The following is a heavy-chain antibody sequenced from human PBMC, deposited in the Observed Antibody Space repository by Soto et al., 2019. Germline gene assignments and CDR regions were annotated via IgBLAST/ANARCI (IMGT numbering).Heavy chain of an antibody. Sequence: EVQLLESGGGLVQPGGSLRLSCAASGFTFSSYAMSWVRQAPGKGLEWVSAISGSGGSTYYADSVKGRFTISRDNSKNTLYLQMNSRRAEDTAVYYCAKAPDAYNWNYYFDYWGQGTLVTVSS. V-gene: IGHV3-23*01. CDR2: ISGSGGST. CDR3: AKAPDAYNWNYYFDY. J-gene: IGHJ4*02. CDR1: GFTFSSYA. D-gene: IGHD1-7*01.